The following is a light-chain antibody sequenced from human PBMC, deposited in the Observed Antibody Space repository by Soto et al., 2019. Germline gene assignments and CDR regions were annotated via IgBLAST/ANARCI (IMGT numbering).Light chain of an antibody. Sequence: DIQMTQSPSSLSASVGDRVTITCQASHDINKYLNWYQQKSGEAPKVLIYDTANLETGVASRFSGGGSGTYFSFTINSLQPEDTATYYCQQYDSLPHTFGQGTKLEI. V-gene: IGKV1-33*01. CDR2: DTA. CDR1: HDINKY. CDR3: QQYDSLPHT. J-gene: IGKJ2*01.